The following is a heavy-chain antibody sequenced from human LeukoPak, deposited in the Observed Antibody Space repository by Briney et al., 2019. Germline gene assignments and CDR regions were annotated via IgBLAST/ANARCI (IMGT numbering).Heavy chain of an antibody. CDR2: INWNGGST. Sequence: GGSLRLSCAASGFTFDDYGMSWVRQAPGKRLEWVSGINWNGGSTGYADSVKGRFTISRDNSKNTLYLQMNSLRAEDTAVYYCASNGGMIGYWGQGTLVTVSS. CDR3: ASNGGMIGY. CDR1: GFTFDDYG. J-gene: IGHJ4*02. D-gene: IGHD4-23*01. V-gene: IGHV3-20*04.